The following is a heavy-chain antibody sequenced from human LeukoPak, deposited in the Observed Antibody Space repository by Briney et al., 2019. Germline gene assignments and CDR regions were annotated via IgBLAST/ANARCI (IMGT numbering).Heavy chain of an antibody. CDR1: GYTFTGQY. CDR3: ARAYSGMAV. V-gene: IGHV1-2*02. J-gene: IGHJ6*04. Sequence: ASVKVSCKASGYTFTGQYLYWARQTPGQGLEWMGWINPKTGDTDSAQNFQGRVTMTRDTSITTVYMELSSLTSDDTAVYYCARAYSGMAVWGKGPTVPFS. CDR2: INPKTGDT.